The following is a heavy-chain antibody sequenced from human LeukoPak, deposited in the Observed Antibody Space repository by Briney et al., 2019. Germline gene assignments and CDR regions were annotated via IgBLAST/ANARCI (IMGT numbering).Heavy chain of an antibody. CDR2: ISAYNGNT. CDR3: ARVVRGYSGYDSPYFDH. J-gene: IGHJ4*02. CDR1: GYTFTSYG. Sequence: GASVKVSCKASGYTFTSYGISWVRQAPGQGLEWMGWISAYNGNTNYAQKLQGRVTMTTDTSTSTAYMELRSLRSDDTAVYYCARVVRGYSGYDSPYFDHWGQGTLVTVSS. D-gene: IGHD5-12*01. V-gene: IGHV1-18*01.